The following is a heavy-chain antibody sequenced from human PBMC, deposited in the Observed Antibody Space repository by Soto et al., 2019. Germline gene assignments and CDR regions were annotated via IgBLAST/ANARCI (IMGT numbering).Heavy chain of an antibody. CDR2: IYPGDSDT. CDR1: GYSFTSYW. J-gene: IGHJ6*02. CDR3: ARQEVRVVAAAGKPHIGYYYYGMDV. V-gene: IGHV5-51*01. D-gene: IGHD6-13*01. Sequence: PGESQKITCMGSGYSFTSYWMGWVRQMPGKGLGWMGIIYPGDSDTRYSPSFQGQVTISADKSISTAYLQWSSLKASDTAMYYCARQEVRVVAAAGKPHIGYYYYGMDVWGQGTTVTVSS.